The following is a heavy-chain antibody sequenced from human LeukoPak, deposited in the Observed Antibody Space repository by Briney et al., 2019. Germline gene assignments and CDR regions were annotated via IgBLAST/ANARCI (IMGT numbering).Heavy chain of an antibody. CDR3: ARLPLDSWNGVS. Sequence: GESLRISCQGSGYSFTSYWIIWVRQMPGKGLEWMGRIDPSDSVTNYSPSFQGHVTFSVDKSISTAYLQWSSLKASDTALYYCARLPLDSWNGVSWGQGTLVTVSS. J-gene: IGHJ5*02. CDR1: GYSFTSYW. D-gene: IGHD1-1*01. CDR2: IDPSDSVT. V-gene: IGHV5-10-1*01.